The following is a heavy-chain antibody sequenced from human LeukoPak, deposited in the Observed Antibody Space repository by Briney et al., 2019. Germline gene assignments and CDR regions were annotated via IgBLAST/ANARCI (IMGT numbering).Heavy chain of an antibody. V-gene: IGHV4-39*01. CDR2: IYYSGST. J-gene: IGHJ5*02. CDR3: ARLTNEYYYDSSGQNWVDP. D-gene: IGHD3-22*01. CDR1: GGSISSSSYY. Sequence: SETLSLTCTVSGGSISSSSYYWGWISQPPWKGLEWIGSIYYSGSTYYNPSLKSRVTISVDTSKNQFSLKLSSVTAADTAVYYCARLTNEYYYDSSGQNWVDPWGQGTLVTVSS.